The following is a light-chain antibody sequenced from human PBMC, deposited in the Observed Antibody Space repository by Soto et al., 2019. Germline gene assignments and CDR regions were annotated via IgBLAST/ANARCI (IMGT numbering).Light chain of an antibody. J-gene: IGKJ2*01. V-gene: IGKV1-27*01. CDR2: AAS. Sequence: DIQMTQSPSSLSASVGDSVTITCRASQDISNYLAWYQQKPGKVPKLLIYAASTLQTGVQSRFSGSGSGTVFTLTINSLQPEDVATYYCQNYKSAPNTFGRGTRLEIK. CDR3: QNYKSAPNT. CDR1: QDISNY.